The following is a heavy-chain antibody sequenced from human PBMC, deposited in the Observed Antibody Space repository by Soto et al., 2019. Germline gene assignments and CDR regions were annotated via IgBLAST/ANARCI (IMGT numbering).Heavy chain of an antibody. CDR3: ARGGRGSSTRIDF. J-gene: IGHJ4*02. CDR1: CDSVSSAGYS. CDR2: IYYSGST. Sequence: SETLSLTCHVSCDSVSSAGYSWTWISQPPGRGLEWIGYIYYSGSTSCNPYLKSRVTIPLDRSKNQFSLSLASVTATDTSLYYCARGGRGSSTRIDFWSPGTFVAVSS. V-gene: IGHV4-30-2*01. D-gene: IGHD6-6*01.